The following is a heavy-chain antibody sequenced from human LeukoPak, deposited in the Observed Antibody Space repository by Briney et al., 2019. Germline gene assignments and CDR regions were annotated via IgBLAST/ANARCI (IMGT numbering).Heavy chain of an antibody. V-gene: IGHV1-2*04. D-gene: IGHD6-19*01. CDR1: GYTFTGYY. Sequence: ASVKVSCKASGYTFTGYYMHWVRQAPGQGLERMGWINPNSGGTNYAQKFQGWVTMTRDTSISTAYMELRSLRSDDTAVYYCARDRIAVADYYYYGMDVWGQGTTVTVSS. CDR2: INPNSGGT. J-gene: IGHJ6*02. CDR3: ARDRIAVADYYYYGMDV.